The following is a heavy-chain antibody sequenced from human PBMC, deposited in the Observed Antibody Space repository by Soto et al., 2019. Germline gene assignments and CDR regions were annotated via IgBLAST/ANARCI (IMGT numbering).Heavy chain of an antibody. CDR2: ISSSSSYI. Sequence: GGSLRLSCAASGFTFSSYSMNWVRQAPGKGLEWVSSISSSSSYIYYADSVKGRFTISRDNAKNSLYLQMNSLRAEDTAVYYCARDTVKRPIDILTGYSEYNWFDPWGQGTLVTVSS. CDR1: GFTFSSYS. D-gene: IGHD3-9*01. V-gene: IGHV3-21*01. J-gene: IGHJ5*02. CDR3: ARDTVKRPIDILTGYSEYNWFDP.